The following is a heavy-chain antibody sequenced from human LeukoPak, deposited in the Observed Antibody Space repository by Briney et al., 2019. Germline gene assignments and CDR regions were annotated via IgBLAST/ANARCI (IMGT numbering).Heavy chain of an antibody. D-gene: IGHD1-26*01. J-gene: IGHJ4*02. CDR2: INSNGDDT. CDR1: GFTFSHYS. V-gene: IGHV3-64*01. Sequence: GGSLRLSCAASGFTFSHYSMHWVRQAPGKGLEYVSAINSNGDDTYYVNSVKGGFTISRDNSKNTLYLQMGSLRAEDMAVYYCARDPGRSPDYWGQGTLVTVS. CDR3: ARDPGRSPDY.